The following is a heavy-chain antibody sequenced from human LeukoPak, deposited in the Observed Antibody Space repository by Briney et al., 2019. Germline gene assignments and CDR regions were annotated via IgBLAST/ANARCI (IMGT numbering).Heavy chain of an antibody. CDR1: GGSISGYY. CDR3: AREGTTVTHFDY. CDR2: IYSSGST. J-gene: IGHJ4*02. D-gene: IGHD4-11*01. V-gene: IGHV4-59*01. Sequence: SETLSLTCTVSGGSISGYYWSWIRQPPGKGPEWIGYIYSSGSTNYNPSLKSRVTISIDTSKNQFSLKLSSVTAADTAVYYCAREGTTVTHFDYWGQGTLVTVSS.